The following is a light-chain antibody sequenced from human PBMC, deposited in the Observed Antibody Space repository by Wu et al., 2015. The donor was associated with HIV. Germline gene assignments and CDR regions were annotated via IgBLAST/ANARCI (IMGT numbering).Light chain of an antibody. V-gene: IGKV3-20*01. J-gene: IGKJ4*01. CDR1: QSVSSSY. CDR2: GAS. CDR3: QVYGNSPPT. Sequence: EIVLTQSPGTLSLSPGEGATLSCRASQSVSSSYLAWYQQKPGQAPRLLIYGASSRASGIPGRFSGSGSGTDFSLTITRLEPEDFAVYYCQVYGNSPPTFGGGTKVEI.